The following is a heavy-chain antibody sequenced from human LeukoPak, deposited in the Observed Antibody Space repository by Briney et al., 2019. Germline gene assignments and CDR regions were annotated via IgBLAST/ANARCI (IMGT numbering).Heavy chain of an antibody. CDR2: ITGSGSGI. CDR1: GFSFSSEN. CDR3: ARDKDYGFTY. D-gene: IGHD4-17*01. V-gene: IGHV3-48*01. J-gene: IGHJ4*02. Sequence: TGGSLRLSCAASGFSFSSENMNWVRQAPGKGPEWISWITGSGSGIIYADSVKGRFTISRDNAKNSLFLQMNSLRVEDTAVYYCARDKDYGFTYWGQGTLVTVSS.